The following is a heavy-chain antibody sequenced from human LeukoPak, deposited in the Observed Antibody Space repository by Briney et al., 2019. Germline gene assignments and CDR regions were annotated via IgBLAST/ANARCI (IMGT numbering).Heavy chain of an antibody. CDR1: GHTFTGYY. V-gene: IGHV1-46*01. CDR2: INPSGGST. CDR3: ARDFSWIQLWSWFDP. Sequence: ASVKVSCKVSGHTFTGYYMHWVRQAPGQGLEWMGIINPSGGSTSYAQKFQGRVTMTRDTSTSTVYMELSSLRSEDTAVYYCARDFSWIQLWSWFDPWGQGTLVTVSS. D-gene: IGHD5-18*01. J-gene: IGHJ5*02.